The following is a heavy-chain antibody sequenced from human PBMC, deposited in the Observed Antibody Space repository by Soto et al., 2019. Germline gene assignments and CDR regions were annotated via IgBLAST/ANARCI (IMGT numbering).Heavy chain of an antibody. V-gene: IGHV1-2*04. CDR3: ARDGGEYGDYDY. J-gene: IGHJ4*02. D-gene: IGHD4-17*01. CDR1: GGTFSSYA. CDR2: INSWFGVI. Sequence: ASVKVSCKASGGTFSSYAISWVRQAPGQGLEWMGWINSWFGVINYAQKFQGWVTMTRDTSISTAYMEVSRLKSDDTAVYYCARDGGEYGDYDYWGQGTLVTVSS.